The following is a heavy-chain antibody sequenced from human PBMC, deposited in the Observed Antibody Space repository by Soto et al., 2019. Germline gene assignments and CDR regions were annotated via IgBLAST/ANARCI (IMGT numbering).Heavy chain of an antibody. V-gene: IGHV3-33*01. D-gene: IGHD2-15*01. Sequence: QVQLVESGGGVVQPGRSLRLSCAASGFTFSSYGMHWVRQAPGKGLEWVAVIWDDGSNKYYADSVKGRFTLSRDKSKNTLHLQMNSLRAEYTAVYYWARDRAVVVVAASEGGCCDPWGQGTLVTVSS. CDR3: ARDRAVVVVAASEGGCCDP. J-gene: IGHJ5*02. CDR1: GFTFSSYG. CDR2: IWDDGSNK.